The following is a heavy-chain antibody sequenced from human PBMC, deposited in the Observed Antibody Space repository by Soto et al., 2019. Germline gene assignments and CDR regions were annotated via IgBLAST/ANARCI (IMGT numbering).Heavy chain of an antibody. V-gene: IGHV4-59*08. CDR1: GGSISSYY. CDR2: IYYSGST. J-gene: IGHJ4*02. D-gene: IGHD2-15*01. CDR3: ARRWGSAADY. Sequence: SETLSLTCTVSGGSISSYYWSWVRQPPGKGLEWIGYIYYSGSTNYNPSLKSRVTISVDTSKNQFSLKLSSVTVADTAVYYCARRWGSAADYWGQGTLVTVSS.